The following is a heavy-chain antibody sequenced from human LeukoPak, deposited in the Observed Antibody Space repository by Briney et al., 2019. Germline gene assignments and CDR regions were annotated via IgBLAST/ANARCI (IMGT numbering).Heavy chain of an antibody. J-gene: IGHJ4*02. CDR2: ISSSSNYT. D-gene: IGHD2-15*01. Sequence: GGDLILHCAAPGFTFHDYYTSRNPPAPGEGPEGDSYISSSSNYTKYADPVKGRFTISRDNAKNSVYLQRSSLSAEDTAVYYCAGRYCSGGSCYFDYWGQGTLVTVSS. CDR3: AGRYCSGGSCYFDY. V-gene: IGHV3-11*06. CDR1: GFTFHDYY.